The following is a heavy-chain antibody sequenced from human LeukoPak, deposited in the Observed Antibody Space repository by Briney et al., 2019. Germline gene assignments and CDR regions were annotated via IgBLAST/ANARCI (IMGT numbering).Heavy chain of an antibody. D-gene: IGHD4-23*01. J-gene: IGHJ1*01. V-gene: IGHV3-7*03. CDR2: IKQDGSEK. CDR1: GFTFSSYW. CDR3: AKDRYGGNSGYFQH. Sequence: PGGSLRLSCAASGFTFSSYWMSWVRQAPGKGLEWVANIKQDGSEKYYVDSVKGRFTISRDNAKNSLYLQMNSLRAEDTALYYCAKDRYGGNSGYFQHWGQGTLVTVSS.